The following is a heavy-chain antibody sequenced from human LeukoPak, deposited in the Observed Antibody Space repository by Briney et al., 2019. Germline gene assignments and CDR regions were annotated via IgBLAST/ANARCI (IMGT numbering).Heavy chain of an antibody. D-gene: IGHD5-18*01. CDR3: ARDDLRNQLWFDY. CDR1: GGSISSGGYY. Sequence: SETLSLTCTVSGGSISSGGYYWSWIRQHPGKGLEWIGYIYYSGSTNYNPSLKSRVTISVDTSKNQFSLKLSSVTAADTAVYYCARDDLRNQLWFDYWGQGTLVTVSS. CDR2: IYYSGST. V-gene: IGHV4-61*08. J-gene: IGHJ4*02.